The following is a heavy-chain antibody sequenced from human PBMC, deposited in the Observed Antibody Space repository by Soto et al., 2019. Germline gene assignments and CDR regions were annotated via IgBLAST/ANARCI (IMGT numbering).Heavy chain of an antibody. CDR3: ARMAYYYDSSGSVWLDP. V-gene: IGHV2-70*11. Sequence: GSGPTLVNPTQTLTLTCTFSGFSLSTSGMCVSWIRQPPGKALEWLARIDWDDDKYYSTSLKTRLTISKDTSKNQVVLTMTNMDPVDTATYYCARMAYYYDSSGSVWLDPWGQGTLVTVSS. CDR2: IDWDDDK. D-gene: IGHD3-22*01. CDR1: GFSLSTSGMC. J-gene: IGHJ5*02.